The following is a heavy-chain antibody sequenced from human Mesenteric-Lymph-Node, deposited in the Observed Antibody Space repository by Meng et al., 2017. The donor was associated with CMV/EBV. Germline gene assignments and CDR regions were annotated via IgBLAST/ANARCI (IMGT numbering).Heavy chain of an antibody. Sequence: GGSLRLSCAASGFTFSSYSMNWVRQAPGKGLEWVSYISSSSSTIYYADSVKGRFTISRDNAKNSLYLQMNSLRAEDTAVYYCARDEHSGSFSAYYYYGMDVWGQGTTVTVSS. V-gene: IGHV3-48*04. CDR1: GFTFSSYS. D-gene: IGHD1-26*01. J-gene: IGHJ6*02. CDR2: ISSSSSTI. CDR3: ARDEHSGSFSAYYYYGMDV.